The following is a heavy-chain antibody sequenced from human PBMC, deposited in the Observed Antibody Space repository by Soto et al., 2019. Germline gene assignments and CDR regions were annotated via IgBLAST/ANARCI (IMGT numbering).Heavy chain of an antibody. Sequence: GGSLRLSCAASGFTFSSYAMSWVRQAPGKGLEWVSAISGSGGSTYYADSVKGRFTISRDNSKNTLYLQMNSLRAEDTAVYYCATRRGAARYYYYGMDVWGQGTTVTVSS. J-gene: IGHJ6*02. CDR1: GFTFSSYA. D-gene: IGHD6-25*01. V-gene: IGHV3-23*01. CDR2: ISGSGGST. CDR3: ATRRGAARYYYYGMDV.